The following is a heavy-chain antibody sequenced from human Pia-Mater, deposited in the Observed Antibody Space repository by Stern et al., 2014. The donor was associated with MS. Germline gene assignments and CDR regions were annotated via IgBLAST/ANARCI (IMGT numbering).Heavy chain of an antibody. D-gene: IGHD1-1*01. J-gene: IGHJ4*02. V-gene: IGHV1-46*01. CDR3: ARQRTTGHMDFDY. Sequence: VQLVESGAEVKKPGASVNISCVTSGYTFTTYYVHWVRQAPGQGLEWIGIINTSDGDTSHTRKFQDRVTVTRDTSASTVYLKLSSLKSEDTAVYYCARQRTTGHMDFDYWGQGTLVTVSS. CDR1: GYTFTTYY. CDR2: INTSDGDT.